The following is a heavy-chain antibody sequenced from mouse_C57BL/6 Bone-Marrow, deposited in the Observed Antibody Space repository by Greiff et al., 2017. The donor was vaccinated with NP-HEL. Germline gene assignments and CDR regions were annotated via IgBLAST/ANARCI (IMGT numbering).Heavy chain of an antibody. CDR3: ARLYSNYVNYAMDY. CDR1: GFSLTSYA. J-gene: IGHJ4*01. V-gene: IGHV2-9-1*01. D-gene: IGHD2-5*01. Sequence: VKLMESGPGLVAPSQSLSITCTVSGFSLTSYAISWVRQPPGKGLEWLGVIWTGGGTNYNSALKSRLSISKDNSKSQVFLKMNSLQTDDTARYYCARLYSNYVNYAMDYWGQGTSVTVSS. CDR2: IWTGGGT.